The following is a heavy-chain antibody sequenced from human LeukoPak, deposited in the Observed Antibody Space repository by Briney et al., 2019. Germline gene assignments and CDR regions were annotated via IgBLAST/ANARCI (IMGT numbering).Heavy chain of an antibody. Sequence: SETLSLTCAVSGYSISSGYYWGWIRQPPGKGLEWIGSIYHSGSTYYNPSLKSRVTISVDTSKNQFSLKLSPVTAADTAVYYCGSSRRDAFDIWGQGTMVTVSS. J-gene: IGHJ3*02. D-gene: IGHD1-14*01. CDR3: GSSRRDAFDI. CDR2: IYHSGST. CDR1: GYSISSGYY. V-gene: IGHV4-38-2*01.